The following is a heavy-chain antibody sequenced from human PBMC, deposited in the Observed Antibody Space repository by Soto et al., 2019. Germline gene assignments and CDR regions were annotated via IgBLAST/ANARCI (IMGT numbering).Heavy chain of an antibody. D-gene: IGHD2-15*01. J-gene: IGHJ4*02. CDR2: VSASGSIT. CDR3: AKGDCSGGRCYRGFDY. Sequence: VGSLRLSCAASCFTFSSYDMNWVRQAPGKGLEWVSGVSASGSITSYADSAKGRFTISRDNAKNTVFLQMTGLRAEDTAVYFCAKGDCSGGRCYRGFDYWGQGTLVTVSS. V-gene: IGHV3-23*01. CDR1: CFTFSSYD.